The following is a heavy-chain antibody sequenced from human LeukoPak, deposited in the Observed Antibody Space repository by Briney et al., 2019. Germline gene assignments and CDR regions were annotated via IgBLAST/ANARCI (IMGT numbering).Heavy chain of an antibody. Sequence: PSETLSLTCTVSGGSLSSYYWSWIRQPPEKGVEWIGNIYYSGNTHYNPSLKSRVTISLDTSKNQFSLKLTSVTAADTAMYYCARHRTRWPYSWFDPWGQGTLVTVSS. CDR1: GGSLSSYY. J-gene: IGHJ5*02. CDR3: ARHRTRWPYSWFDP. V-gene: IGHV4-59*01. CDR2: IYYSGNT. D-gene: IGHD2-2*01.